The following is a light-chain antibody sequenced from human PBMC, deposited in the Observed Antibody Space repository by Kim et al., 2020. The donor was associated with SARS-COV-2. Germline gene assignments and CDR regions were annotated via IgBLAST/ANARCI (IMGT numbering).Light chain of an antibody. V-gene: IGLV3-1*01. CDR1: KLGDKG. J-gene: IGLJ2*01. CDR3: QAWDSSTVV. CDR2: QDS. Sequence: SYELTQPPSMSVSPGRTASITCSGEKLGDKGACWYQQKAGQSPVLVMYQDSRRPSGITERFSGFNSGDTATLTISGTQAMDEADYYCQAWDSSTVVFGGG.